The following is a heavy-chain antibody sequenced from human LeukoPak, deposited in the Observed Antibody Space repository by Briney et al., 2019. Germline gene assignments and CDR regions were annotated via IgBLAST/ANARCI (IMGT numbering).Heavy chain of an antibody. J-gene: IGHJ4*02. CDR3: AREEYSSSWYRDDYFDY. CDR1: GDSVSSNSAA. V-gene: IGHV6-1*01. Sequence: SQTLSLTCAISGDSVSSNSAAWNWIRQSPSRGLEWLGRTYYRSKWYNDYAVSVKSRITIHPDTSKNQFSLQLNSVTPEDTAVYYCAREEYSSSWYRDDYFDYWGQGTLVTVSS. D-gene: IGHD6-13*01. CDR2: TYYRSKWYN.